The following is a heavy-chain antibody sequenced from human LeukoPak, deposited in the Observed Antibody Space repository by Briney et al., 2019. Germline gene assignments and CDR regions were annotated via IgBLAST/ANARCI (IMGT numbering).Heavy chain of an antibody. CDR1: GYTFTSYG. CDR3: ARGPRYDFWSGYSCPSDY. J-gene: IGHJ4*02. D-gene: IGHD3-3*01. V-gene: IGHV1-18*01. Sequence: WASVKVSCKASGYTFTSYGISWVRQAPGQGLEWMGWISAYNGNTNYAQKLQGRVTMTTDTSTSTAYMELRSLRSDDTAVYYCARGPRYDFWSGYSCPSDYWGQGTLVTVS. CDR2: ISAYNGNT.